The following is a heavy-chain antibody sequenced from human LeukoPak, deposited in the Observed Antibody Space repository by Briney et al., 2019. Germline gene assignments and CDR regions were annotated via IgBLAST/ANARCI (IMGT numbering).Heavy chain of an antibody. D-gene: IGHD4-17*01. CDR1: GYSISSGYY. V-gene: IGHV4-38-2*02. CDR2: IYHSGST. CDR3: ASRKYGDYPHLNFDY. Sequence: KASETLSLTCTVSGYSISSGYYWGWIRQPPGKGLEWIGSIYHSGSTYYNPSLKSRVTISVDTSKNQFSLKLSSVTAADTAVYYCASRKYGDYPHLNFDYWGQGTLVTVSS. J-gene: IGHJ4*02.